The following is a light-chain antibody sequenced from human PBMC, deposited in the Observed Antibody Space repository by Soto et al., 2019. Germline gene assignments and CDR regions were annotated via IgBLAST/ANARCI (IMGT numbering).Light chain of an antibody. V-gene: IGLV2-14*01. J-gene: IGLJ1*01. CDR3: SSYTGTRTYV. CDR2: DVS. CDR1: SSDVGGYKY. Sequence: QSALTQPASVSGSPGQSIAISCTGTSSDVGGYKYVSWYQQHPGKAPKLVIYDVSNRPSGVSDRFSGSKSGNTASLTISGLQAEDEGDFYCSSYTGTRTYVFGTGTKVTVL.